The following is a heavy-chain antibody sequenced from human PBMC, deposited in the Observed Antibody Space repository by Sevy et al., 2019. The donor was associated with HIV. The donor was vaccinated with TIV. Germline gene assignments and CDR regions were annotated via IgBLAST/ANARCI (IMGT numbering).Heavy chain of an antibody. CDR3: GRDSPGYGGYDH. Sequence: GGSLRLSCAASGFTFSTYWMTWVRQAPGQGLEWVANIKEDGSAKYYVDSVKGRFTISRDNAKNSLYLQVNNRRAEDKAVYYCGRDSPGYGGYDHWGQGTLVTVSS. D-gene: IGHD5-12*01. J-gene: IGHJ5*02. V-gene: IGHV3-7*01. CDR1: GFTFSTYW. CDR2: IKEDGSAK.